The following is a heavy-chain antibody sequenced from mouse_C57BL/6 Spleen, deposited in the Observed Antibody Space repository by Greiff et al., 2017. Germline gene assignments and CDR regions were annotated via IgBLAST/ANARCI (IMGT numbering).Heavy chain of an antibody. J-gene: IGHJ4*01. Sequence: VKLMESGPGLVAPSQSLSITCTVSGFSLTSYGVHWVRQPPGKGLEWLVVIRSDGSTTYNSALKSRLSISKDNSKSQVFLKMNSLQTDDTAMYYCARAYDYDGGYAMDYWGQGTSVTVSS. V-gene: IGHV2-6*03. CDR1: GFSLTSYG. CDR3: ARAYDYDGGYAMDY. D-gene: IGHD2-4*01. CDR2: IRSDGST.